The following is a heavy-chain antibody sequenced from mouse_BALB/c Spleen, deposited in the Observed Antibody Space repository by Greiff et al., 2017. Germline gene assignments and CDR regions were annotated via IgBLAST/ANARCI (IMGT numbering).Heavy chain of an antibody. CDR1: GYTFTSYW. Sequence: QVQLQQPGAELVRPGASVKLSCKASGYTFTSYWINWVKQRPGQGLEWIGNIYPSDSYTNYNQKFKDKATLTVDKSSSTAYMQLSSPTSEDSAVYYCTRGPYYYGSSYGDAMDYWGQGTSVTVSS. J-gene: IGHJ4*01. CDR3: TRGPYYYGSSYGDAMDY. V-gene: IGHV1-69*02. D-gene: IGHD1-1*01. CDR2: IYPSDSYT.